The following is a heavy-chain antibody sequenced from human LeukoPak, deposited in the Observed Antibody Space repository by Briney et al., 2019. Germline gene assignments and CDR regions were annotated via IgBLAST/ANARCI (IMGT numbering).Heavy chain of an antibody. J-gene: IGHJ4*02. CDR3: ARDAGGYDYYFDY. V-gene: IGHV3-30*02. D-gene: IGHD5-12*01. CDR1: GFTFSSYG. Sequence: GGPLRLSCAASGFTFSSYGMHWVRQAPGKGLEWVAFIRYDGSNKYYADSVKGRFTISRDNSKNTLYLQMGSLRAEDMAVYYCARDAGGYDYYFDYWGQGTLVTVSS. CDR2: IRYDGSNK.